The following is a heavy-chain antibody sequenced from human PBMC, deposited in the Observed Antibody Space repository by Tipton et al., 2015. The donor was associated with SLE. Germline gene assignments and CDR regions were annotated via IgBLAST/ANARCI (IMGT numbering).Heavy chain of an antibody. CDR3: ATSGRGYSIAYDY. D-gene: IGHD5-18*01. J-gene: IGHJ4*02. Sequence: TLSLTCSVSGASMNSGSYSWHWIRQPAGKALQWLGHIDSSGNTYYNPSLRSRVSISVDTSKNQFSLKLSSVTAADTAVYYCATSGRGYSIAYDYWGQGTLVTVSS. CDR1: GASMNSGSYS. CDR2: IDSSGNT. V-gene: IGHV4-61*09.